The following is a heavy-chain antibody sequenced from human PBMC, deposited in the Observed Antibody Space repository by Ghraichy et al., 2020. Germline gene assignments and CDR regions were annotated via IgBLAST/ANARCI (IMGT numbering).Heavy chain of an antibody. Sequence: GESLNISCAASGFTFSSYWMSWVRQAPGKGLEWVANIKQDGSEKYYVDSVKGRFTISRDNAKNSLYLQMNSLRAEDTAVYYCARGRRDPFTNWFDPWGQGTLVTVSS. CDR2: IKQDGSEK. V-gene: IGHV3-7*04. J-gene: IGHJ5*02. CDR3: ARGRRDPFTNWFDP. CDR1: GFTFSSYW. D-gene: IGHD5-24*01.